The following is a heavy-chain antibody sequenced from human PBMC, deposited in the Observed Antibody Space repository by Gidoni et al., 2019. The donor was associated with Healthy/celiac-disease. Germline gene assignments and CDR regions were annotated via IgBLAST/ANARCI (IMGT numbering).Heavy chain of an antibody. Sequence: EVQLLESGGGLVQPGGSLRLSCAASGFTLSSYAMSWVRQAPGKGLEWVSAISGSGGSTYYADSVKGRFTISRDNSKNTLYLQMNSLRAEDTAVYYCAKDHHVGGTVTTDYWGQGTLVTVSS. CDR3: AKDHHVGGTVTTDY. CDR2: ISGSGGST. D-gene: IGHD4-17*01. J-gene: IGHJ4*02. CDR1: GFTLSSYA. V-gene: IGHV3-23*01.